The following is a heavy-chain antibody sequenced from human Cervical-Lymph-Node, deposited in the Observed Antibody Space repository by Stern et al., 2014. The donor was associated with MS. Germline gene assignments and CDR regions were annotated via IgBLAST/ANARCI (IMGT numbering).Heavy chain of an antibody. J-gene: IGHJ6*02. D-gene: IGHD3-3*01. CDR2: ISTSSSYI. CDR1: GFTFSSYS. Sequence: EVQLLESGGGLVKPGGSLRLSCAASGFTFSSYSMNWVRQAPGKGLEWVSSISTSSSYIYYADSVKGRFTISRDNAKNSLYLQMNSLRAEDTAVYYCARDRLNDFWSNYVPGEYYYYYGMDVWGQGTTVTVSS. V-gene: IGHV3-21*01. CDR3: ARDRLNDFWSNYVPGEYYYYYGMDV.